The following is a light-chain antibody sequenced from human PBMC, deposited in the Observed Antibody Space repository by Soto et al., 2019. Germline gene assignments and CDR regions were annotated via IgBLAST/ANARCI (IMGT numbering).Light chain of an antibody. J-gene: IGLJ2*01. CDR3: SSYTSSSTVV. CDR1: SSDVGGYYY. V-gene: IGLV2-14*01. CDR2: EVS. Sequence: QSALTQPASVSGSPGQSITISCTGTSSDVGGYYYVSWYQHHPGKAHKLMIYEVSNRPSGVSNRFSGSKSGNTASLTISGLQAEDEADYYCSSYTSSSTVVFGGGTKLTVL.